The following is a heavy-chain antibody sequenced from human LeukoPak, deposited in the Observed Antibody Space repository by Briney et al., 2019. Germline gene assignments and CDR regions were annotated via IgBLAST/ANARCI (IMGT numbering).Heavy chain of an antibody. J-gene: IGHJ4*02. CDR3: STSPYDSSGLGRI. Sequence: SVKVSCKASGGTFSSYAISWVRQAPGQGLEWMGGIIPIFGTANYAQKFQGRVTITADESTSTAYMELSSLRSEDTAVYYCSTSPYDSSGLGRIWGQGTLVTVSS. CDR1: GGTFSSYA. CDR2: IIPIFGTA. V-gene: IGHV1-69*13. D-gene: IGHD3-22*01.